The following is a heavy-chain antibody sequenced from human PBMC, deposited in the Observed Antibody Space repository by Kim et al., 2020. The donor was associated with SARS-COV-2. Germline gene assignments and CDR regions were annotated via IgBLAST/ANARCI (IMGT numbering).Heavy chain of an antibody. CDR3: ARMKYYGSGSYYNLWAGRKTNPYYYYGMDV. D-gene: IGHD3-10*01. CDR1: GGSISSSSYY. J-gene: IGHJ6*02. V-gene: IGHV4-39*01. CDR2: IYYSGST. Sequence: SETLSLTCTVSGGSISSSSYYWGWIRQPPGKGLEWIGSIYYSGSTYYNPSLKSRVTISVDTSKNQFSLKLSSVTAADTAVYYCARMKYYGSGSYYNLWAGRKTNPYYYYGMDVWGQGTTVTVSS.